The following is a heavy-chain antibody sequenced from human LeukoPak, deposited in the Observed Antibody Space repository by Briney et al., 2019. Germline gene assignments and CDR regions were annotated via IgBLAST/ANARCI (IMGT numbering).Heavy chain of an antibody. D-gene: IGHD2-15*01. CDR2: INHRGST. CDR3: ARRAKKPGYCSGGSCYSERYFDL. Sequence: SETLSLTCAVYGHSFSGYYWSWLRQPPGKGLEWLGEINHRGSTNYNPSLKSRVTISVDTSKNQFSLKMSSVTAADTAVYYCARRAKKPGYCSGGSCYSERYFDLWGRGTLVTVSS. J-gene: IGHJ2*01. V-gene: IGHV4-34*01. CDR1: GHSFSGYY.